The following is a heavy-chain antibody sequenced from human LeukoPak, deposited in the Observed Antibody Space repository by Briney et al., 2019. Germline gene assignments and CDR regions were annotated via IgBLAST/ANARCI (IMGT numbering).Heavy chain of an antibody. J-gene: IGHJ4*02. CDR3: AKKGYYGSGSYYLSYPLDY. V-gene: IGHV3-23*01. CDR2: ISGSGGST. D-gene: IGHD3-10*01. CDR1: GFTFSSYA. Sequence: GGSLRLSCAASGFTFSSYAMSWVRQAPGKGLEWVSAISGSGGSTYYADSVKGRFTISRDNSKNALYLQMNSLRAEDTAVYYCAKKGYYGSGSYYLSYPLDYWGQGTLVTVSS.